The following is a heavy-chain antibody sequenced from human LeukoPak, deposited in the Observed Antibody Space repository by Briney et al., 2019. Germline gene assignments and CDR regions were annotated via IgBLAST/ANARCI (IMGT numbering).Heavy chain of an antibody. V-gene: IGHV3-64*01. CDR3: ARGPKKTYYDFWSGYYTDAYYYYYMDV. D-gene: IGHD3-3*01. CDR1: GFTFSSYA. Sequence: GGSLRLSCAASGFTFSSYAMHWVRQAPGKGLEYVSAISSNGGSTYYANSVKGRFTISRDNSKNTLYLQMGSLRAEDMAVYYCARGPKKTYYDFWSGYYTDAYYYYYMDVWGKGTTVTVSS. J-gene: IGHJ6*03. CDR2: ISSNGGST.